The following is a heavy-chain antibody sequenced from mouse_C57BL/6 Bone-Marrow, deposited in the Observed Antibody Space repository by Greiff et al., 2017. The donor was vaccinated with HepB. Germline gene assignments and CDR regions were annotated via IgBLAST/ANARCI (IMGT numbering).Heavy chain of an antibody. CDR1: GFNIKDDY. D-gene: IGHD1-2*01. V-gene: IGHV14-4*01. Sequence: EVKLMESGAELVRPGASVKLSCTASGFNIKDDYMHWVKQRPEQGLEWIGWIDPENGDTEYASKFQGKATITADTSSNTAYLQLSSLTSEDTAVYYCTTTSLLRGQGTTLTVSS. J-gene: IGHJ2*01. CDR2: IDPENGDT. CDR3: TTTSLL.